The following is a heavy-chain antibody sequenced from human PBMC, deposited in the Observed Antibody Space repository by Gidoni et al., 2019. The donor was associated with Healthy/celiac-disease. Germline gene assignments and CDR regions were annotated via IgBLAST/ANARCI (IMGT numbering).Heavy chain of an antibody. D-gene: IGHD6-6*01. Sequence: GQGLEWMGGIIPIFGTANYAQKFQGRVTITADESTSTAYMELSSLRSEDTAVYYCARDAGSDSSSYNWFGPWGQGTLVTVSS. CDR3: ARDAGSDSSSYNWFGP. J-gene: IGHJ5*02. V-gene: IGHV1-69*01. CDR2: IIPIFGTA.